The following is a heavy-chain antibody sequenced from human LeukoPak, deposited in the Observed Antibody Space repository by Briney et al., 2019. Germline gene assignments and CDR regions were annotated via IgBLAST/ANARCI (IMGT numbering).Heavy chain of an antibody. Sequence: PGGSLRLSCAASGFTFSSYWMSWVRQAPGKGLEWVAVISYDGSNKYYADSVKGRFTISRDNSKNTLYLQMNSLRAEDTAVYYCAKDVRGYSGYGAFDIWGQGTMVTVSS. CDR1: GFTFSSYW. CDR3: AKDVRGYSGYGAFDI. J-gene: IGHJ3*02. D-gene: IGHD5-12*01. CDR2: ISYDGSNK. V-gene: IGHV3-30*18.